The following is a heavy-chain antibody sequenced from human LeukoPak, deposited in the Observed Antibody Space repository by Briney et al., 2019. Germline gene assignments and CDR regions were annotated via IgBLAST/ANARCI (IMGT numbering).Heavy chain of an antibody. CDR1: GGSISSYY. CDR2: IYYSGST. CDR3: ARLIGQWVAGNYFDY. J-gene: IGHJ4*02. D-gene: IGHD2-15*01. V-gene: IGHV4-59*08. Sequence: SETLSLTCTVSGGSISSYYWSWIRQPPGKGLEWIGYIYYSGSTNYNPSLKSRVTISVDTSKNQFSLKLSSVTAADTAVYYCARLIGQWVAGNYFDYWGQGTLVTVSS.